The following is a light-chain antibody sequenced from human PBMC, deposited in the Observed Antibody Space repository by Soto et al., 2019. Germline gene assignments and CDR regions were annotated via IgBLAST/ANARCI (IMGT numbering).Light chain of an antibody. Sequence: QSLLTHYPSLSGAPRQSINISCSGKNSNIGSNAVHWYQQLPGKAPKLLMYYNDMLPSGVSDRFSGSKSGTSASLAISGLQSEDEGDYYCATWDDRLTAWVFGGGTQLTVL. CDR2: YND. V-gene: IGLV1-36*01. J-gene: IGLJ3*02. CDR3: ATWDDRLTAWV. CDR1: NSNIGSNA.